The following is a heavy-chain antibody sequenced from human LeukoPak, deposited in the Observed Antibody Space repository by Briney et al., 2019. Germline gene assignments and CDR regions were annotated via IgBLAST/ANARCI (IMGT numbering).Heavy chain of an antibody. V-gene: IGHV3-30*18. CDR1: GFTFSSYG. CDR3: AKERIQLWLGFDAFDI. D-gene: IGHD5-18*01. J-gene: IGHJ3*02. Sequence: GGSLRLSCAASGFTFSSYGMHWVRQAPGKGLEWVAVISYDGSNKYYADSVKGRFTISRDNSKNTLYLQMNSLRAEDTAVYYCAKERIQLWLGFDAFDIWGQGTMVTVSS. CDR2: ISYDGSNK.